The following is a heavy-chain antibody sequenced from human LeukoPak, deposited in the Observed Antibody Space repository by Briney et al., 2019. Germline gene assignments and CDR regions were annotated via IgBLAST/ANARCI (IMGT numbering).Heavy chain of an antibody. J-gene: IGHJ4*02. V-gene: IGHV1-3*01. CDR2: INAGNGNT. CDR3: ARDRGLSTVAGNFDY. CDR1: GYTFTSYA. Sequence: WASVKVSCKASGYTFTSYAMHWVRQAPGQRLEWMGWINAGNGNTKYSQKFQGRVTITRDTSASTAYMELSSLRSEDTAVYYCARDRGLSTVAGNFDYWGQGTLVTVSS. D-gene: IGHD6-13*01.